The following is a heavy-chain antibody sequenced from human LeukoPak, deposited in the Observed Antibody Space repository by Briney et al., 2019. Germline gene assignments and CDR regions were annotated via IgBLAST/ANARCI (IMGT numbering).Heavy chain of an antibody. V-gene: IGHV4-39*07. D-gene: IGHD4-23*01. CDR2: IYYSGST. CDR3: GRDPVRCGNFCFGSDP. Sequence: NPSETLSLTCTVSGGSISSSSYYWGWIRQPPGKGLEWIGSIYYSGSTYYNPSLKSRVTISVDTSKNQFSLKLSSVTAADTAVYYWGRDPVRCGNFCFGSDPGGRETRVPVS. CDR1: GGSISSSSYY. J-gene: IGHJ5*02.